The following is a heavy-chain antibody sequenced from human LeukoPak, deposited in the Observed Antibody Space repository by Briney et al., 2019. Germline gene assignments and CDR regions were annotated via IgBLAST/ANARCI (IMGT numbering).Heavy chain of an antibody. CDR1: GFTFSDYY. CDR3: ARESGAGYYGSGSYYNYFDY. CDR2: ISSSGSTI. J-gene: IGHJ4*02. V-gene: IGHV3-11*01. D-gene: IGHD3-10*01. Sequence: GGSLRLSCAASGFTFSDYYMSWIRQAPGKGLEWVSYISSSGSTIYYADSVKGRFTISRDNAKNSLYLQMNSLRAEDTAVYYCARESGAGYYGSGSYYNYFDYWGQGTLVTDSS.